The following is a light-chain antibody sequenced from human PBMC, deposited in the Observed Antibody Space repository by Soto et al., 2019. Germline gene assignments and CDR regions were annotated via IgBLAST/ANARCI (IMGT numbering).Light chain of an antibody. Sequence: EIVLTQSPATLSVSPGERATLSCRTSQRVSNYLAWYQQKPGQAPRLLISDASKRATGIPARFSGSGSGTDFTLTISSLEPEDFAVYYCQQRINWPAHFGGGTKVEIK. CDR2: DAS. CDR1: QRVSNY. J-gene: IGKJ4*01. V-gene: IGKV3-11*01. CDR3: QQRINWPAH.